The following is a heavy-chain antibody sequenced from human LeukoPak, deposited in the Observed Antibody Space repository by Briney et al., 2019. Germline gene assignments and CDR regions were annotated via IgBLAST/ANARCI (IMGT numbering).Heavy chain of an antibody. CDR1: GFTVSSNY. V-gene: IGHV3-53*01. CDR3: ANGRVVATIGH. J-gene: IGHJ4*02. D-gene: IGHD5-24*01. CDR2: IYSGGST. Sequence: GGSLRLSCAASGFTVSSNYMSWVRQAPGKGLEWVSVIYSGGSTYYADSVKGRFTISRDNSKNTLYLQMNSLRAEDTAVYYCANGRVVATIGHWGQGTLVTVSS.